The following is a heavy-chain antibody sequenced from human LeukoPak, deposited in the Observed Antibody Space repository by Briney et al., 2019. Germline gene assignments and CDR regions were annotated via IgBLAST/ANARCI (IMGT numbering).Heavy chain of an antibody. CDR2: INHSGSP. J-gene: IGHJ4*02. Sequence: PSETLSLTCAVYGGSFSGYYWSWIRQPPGKGLEWIGEINHSGSPNYNPSLKSRVTMSVDASKNQFSLRLTSVTAADTAVYYCTRGYHWGGYYFDSWGQGTLVTVSS. CDR3: TRGYHWGGYYFDS. CDR1: GGSFSGYY. V-gene: IGHV4-34*01. D-gene: IGHD7-27*01.